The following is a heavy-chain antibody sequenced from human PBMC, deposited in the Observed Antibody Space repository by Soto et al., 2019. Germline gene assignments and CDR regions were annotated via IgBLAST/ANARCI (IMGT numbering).Heavy chain of an antibody. CDR2: IYYSGST. D-gene: IGHD6-13*01. CDR1: NGSIGSYY. V-gene: IGHV4-59*01. J-gene: IGHJ5*02. CDR3: ARVGRLITAAGLLDA. Sequence: SETLSLTCTICNGSIGSYYWTWIRQPPGKGLEWIGHIYYSGSTNYNPSLKSRLTLSLDTSKNQFSLKLTSVTAADTAVYYCARVGRLITAAGLLDAWGQGTLVTVSS.